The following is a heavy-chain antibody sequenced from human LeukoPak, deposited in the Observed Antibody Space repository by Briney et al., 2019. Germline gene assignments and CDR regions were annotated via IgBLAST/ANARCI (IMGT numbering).Heavy chain of an antibody. CDR3: AKAGSEWLLLVSGFDY. CDR2: ISWNSGSI. Sequence: PGRSLRLSCAASGFTFDDYAMHWVRQAPGKGLEWVSGISWNSGSIGYADSVKGRFTISRDNAKNSLYLQMNSLRAEDTALYYCAKAGSEWLLLVSGFDYWGQGTLVTVSS. CDR1: GFTFDDYA. J-gene: IGHJ4*02. D-gene: IGHD3-22*01. V-gene: IGHV3-9*01.